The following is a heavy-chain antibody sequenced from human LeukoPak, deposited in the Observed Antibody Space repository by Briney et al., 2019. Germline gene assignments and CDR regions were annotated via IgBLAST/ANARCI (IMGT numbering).Heavy chain of an antibody. Sequence: GGSLRLSCVASGITFNSYDMSWVRQAPGKGLEWISAISDRGKTDYADSVKGRFTISRDNSKNTLYLQLSSLRDEDTAMYYCAKLPTIFGVADSFDIWGQGTLVTVSS. CDR3: AKLPTIFGVADSFDI. J-gene: IGHJ3*02. CDR2: ISDRGKT. CDR1: GITFNSYD. D-gene: IGHD3-3*01. V-gene: IGHV3-23*01.